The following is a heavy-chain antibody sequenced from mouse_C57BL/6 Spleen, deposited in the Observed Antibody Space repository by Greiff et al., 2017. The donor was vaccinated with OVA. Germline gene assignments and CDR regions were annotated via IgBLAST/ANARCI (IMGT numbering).Heavy chain of an antibody. Sequence: VKVVESGAELMKPGASVKLSCKATGYTFTGYWIEWVKQRPGHGLEWIGEILPGSGSTNYNEKFKGKATFTADTSSNTAYMQLSSLTTEDAAIYDCARGGYYYGSSSDYWGQGTTLTVSS. CDR2: ILPGSGST. CDR3: ARGGYYYGSSSDY. CDR1: GYTFTGYW. V-gene: IGHV1-9*01. D-gene: IGHD1-1*01. J-gene: IGHJ2*01.